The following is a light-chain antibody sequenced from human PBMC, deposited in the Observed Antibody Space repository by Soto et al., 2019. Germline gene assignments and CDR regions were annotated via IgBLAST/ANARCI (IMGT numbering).Light chain of an antibody. CDR2: GVS. CDR1: SSDVGGYNY. J-gene: IGLJ2*01. Sequence: QSALTQPASVSGSPGQSITISCTGTSSDVGGYNYVSWYQQHPGKAPKLMIYGVSSRPSGVSNRFSGSKSGNTASLTISGLQAEDEADYHCSSYTSSRAHVVFGGGTKLTVL. CDR3: SSYTSSRAHVV. V-gene: IGLV2-14*01.